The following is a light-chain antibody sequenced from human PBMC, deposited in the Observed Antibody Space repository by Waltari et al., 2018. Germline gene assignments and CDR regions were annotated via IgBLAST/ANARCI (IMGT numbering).Light chain of an antibody. J-gene: IGKJ5*01. Sequence: DIQMTQSPSSVSASVGDRVTITCRASQAISSWLAWYQQKPGKAPKLLIYAASSLQSGVPSRFSGSGFGTDFTLTISSLQPEDVAVYFCQQYYSSSSITFDQGTRLEIK. V-gene: IGKV1-12*01. CDR3: QQYYSSSSIT. CDR2: AAS. CDR1: QAISSW.